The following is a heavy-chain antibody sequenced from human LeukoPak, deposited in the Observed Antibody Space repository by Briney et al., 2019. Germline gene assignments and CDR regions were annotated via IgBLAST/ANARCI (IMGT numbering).Heavy chain of an antibody. D-gene: IGHD3-10*01. CDR3: ARSLTGYYFDY. V-gene: IGHV4-59*01. CDR2: IYYSGST. CDR1: GGSISSYY. Sequence: SETLSLTCTVSGGSISSYYWSWIRQPPGKGLEWIGYIYYSGSTNYNPSLKSRVTISVDTSKNQFSLKLSSVTAADTAVYYCARSLTGYYFDYWGRGTLVTVSS. J-gene: IGHJ4*01.